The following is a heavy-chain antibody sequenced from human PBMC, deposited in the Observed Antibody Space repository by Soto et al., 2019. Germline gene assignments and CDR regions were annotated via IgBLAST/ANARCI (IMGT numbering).Heavy chain of an antibody. CDR2: ILSKAGNYAT. Sequence: EVQLVESGGGLVQPGGSLKLSCAASGFIFSGSAVHWVRQASGTGLEWVGRILSKAGNYATAYPASMKGRFTISRDDSENTAFLQMNSLKTEDTAVYYWIRGGSPYYYDYWGQGTLVAVSS. J-gene: IGHJ4*02. CDR3: IRGGSPYYYDY. CDR1: GFIFSGSA. V-gene: IGHV3-73*01.